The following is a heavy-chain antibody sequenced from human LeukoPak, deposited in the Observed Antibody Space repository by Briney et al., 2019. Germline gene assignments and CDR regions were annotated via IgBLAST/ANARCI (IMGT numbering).Heavy chain of an antibody. CDR3: ASSSHDAFDI. Sequence: GSLKVSCKASGYTFTSYGISWVRQAPGQGLEWMGWISAYNGNTNYAQKLQGRVTMTTDTSTSTAYMELRSLRSDDTAVYYCASSSHDAFDIWGQGTMVTVSS. CDR2: ISAYNGNT. V-gene: IGHV1-18*01. CDR1: GYTFTSYG. J-gene: IGHJ3*02.